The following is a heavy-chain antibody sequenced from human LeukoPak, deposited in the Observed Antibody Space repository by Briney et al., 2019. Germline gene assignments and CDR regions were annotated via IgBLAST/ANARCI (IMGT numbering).Heavy chain of an antibody. J-gene: IGHJ4*02. CDR2: ISHSAAST. CDR1: GFTFSGYA. CDR3: AKDWDDGSGYYPHYFDY. D-gene: IGHD3-22*01. Sequence: GGSLRLSCAASGFTFSGYAMTWVRQAPGKGLEWVSVISHSAASTYYADSVKGRFTISRDNSKNTLYLQMNSLRAEDTAVYYCAKDWDDGSGYYPHYFDYWGQGTLVTVSS. V-gene: IGHV3-23*01.